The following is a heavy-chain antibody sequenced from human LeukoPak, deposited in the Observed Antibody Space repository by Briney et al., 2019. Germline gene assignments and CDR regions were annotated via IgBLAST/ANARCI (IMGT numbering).Heavy chain of an antibody. CDR3: ARNSGSGFFDY. CDR2: MYNSVSI. V-gene: IGHV4-38-2*01. J-gene: IGHJ4*02. CDR1: GYSIRNGDY. Sequence: PSETLPLTCVVSGYSIRNGDYWGWIRQSPGKGLEWIASMYNSVSIHYNPSLKSRVTILVDTSKNEFSLKMRSVTAADTAVYYCARNSGSGFFDYWGQGTLATVSS. D-gene: IGHD6-25*01.